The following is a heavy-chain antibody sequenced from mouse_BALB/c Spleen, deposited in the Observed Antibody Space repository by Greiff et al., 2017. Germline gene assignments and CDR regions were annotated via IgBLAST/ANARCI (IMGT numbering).Heavy chain of an antibody. CDR2: ISNGGGST. CDR1: GFTFSSYT. J-gene: IGHJ2*01. Sequence: DVKLVESGGGLVQPGGSLKLSCAASGFTFSSYTMSWVRQTPEKRLEWVAYISNGGGSTYYPDTVKGRFTISRDNAKNTLYLQMSSLKSEDTAMYYCARQGIWYGYDGPYFDYWGQGTTLTVSS. V-gene: IGHV5-12-2*01. CDR3: ARQGIWYGYDGPYFDY. D-gene: IGHD2-2*01.